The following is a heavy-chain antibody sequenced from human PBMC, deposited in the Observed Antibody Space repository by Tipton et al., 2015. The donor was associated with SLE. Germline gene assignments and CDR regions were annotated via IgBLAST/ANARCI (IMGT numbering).Heavy chain of an antibody. CDR3: ARGQRGWDLLFDL. D-gene: IGHD1-26*01. CDR2: IYASGST. V-gene: IGHV4-61*02. Sequence: TLSLTCTVSGGSISSNIYYWSWIRQPAGKGLEWIGRIYASGSTNYNPSLKSRVTMSVDTPKNQFSLRLSSVTAADTAIYYCARGQRGWDLLFDLWGQGKLVAVSS. CDR1: GGSISSNIYY. J-gene: IGHJ4*02.